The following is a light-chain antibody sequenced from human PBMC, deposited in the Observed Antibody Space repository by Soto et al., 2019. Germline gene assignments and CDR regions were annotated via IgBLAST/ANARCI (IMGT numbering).Light chain of an antibody. J-gene: IGLJ3*02. CDR3: SSYTSSSTWV. Sequence: QSALTQPASVSGSPGQSITISCTGTSSGVGGYNYVSWYQQHPGKAPKLMIYDVSNRPSGVSNRFSGSKSGNTASLTISGLQADDEADYYCSSYTSSSTWVFGGGTKLTVL. CDR2: DVS. CDR1: SSGVGGYNY. V-gene: IGLV2-14*01.